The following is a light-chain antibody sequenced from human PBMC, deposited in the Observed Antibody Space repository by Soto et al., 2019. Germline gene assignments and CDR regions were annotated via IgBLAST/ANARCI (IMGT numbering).Light chain of an antibody. CDR2: EVS. J-gene: IGLJ1*01. CDR1: SSDVGGYNY. V-gene: IGLV2-14*01. Sequence: QSVLTQPASVSGSPGQSITISCTGTSSDVGGYNYVSWYQQHPGNAPKLMIYEVSNRPSGVSNRFSGPKSGNTASLTISGLQAADEADYYCSSYTSSSVYVFGTGTKVTVL. CDR3: SSYTSSSVYV.